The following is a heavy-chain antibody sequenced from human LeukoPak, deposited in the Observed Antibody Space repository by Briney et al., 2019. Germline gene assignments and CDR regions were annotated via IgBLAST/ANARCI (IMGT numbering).Heavy chain of an antibody. CDR2: INHSGST. V-gene: IGHV4-34*01. CDR1: GGSFSGYY. D-gene: IGHD2-15*01. CDR3: ARVLLGYCSGGSCYPRRSHWFDP. J-gene: IGHJ5*02. Sequence: PSETLSLTCAVYGGSFSGYYWSWIRQPPGKGLGWIGEINHSGSTNYNPSLKSRVTISVDTSKNQFSLKLSSVTAADTAVYYCARVLLGYCSGGSCYPRRSHWFDPWGQGTLVTVSS.